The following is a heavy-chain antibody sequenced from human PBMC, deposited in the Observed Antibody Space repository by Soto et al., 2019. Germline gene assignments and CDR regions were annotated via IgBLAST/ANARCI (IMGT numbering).Heavy chain of an antibody. V-gene: IGHV1-58*01. CDR2: IVVGSGNT. J-gene: IGHJ4*02. Sequence: QMPLVQSGPEVKKPGTSVKVSCKASGFTFTSSAVQWVRQARGQRLEWIGWIVVGSGNTNYAQKFQERVTITRDMSTSTAYMELSSLRSEDTAVYYCAADLTAVAGSFDYWGQGTLVTVSS. CDR1: GFTFTSSA. D-gene: IGHD6-19*01. CDR3: AADLTAVAGSFDY.